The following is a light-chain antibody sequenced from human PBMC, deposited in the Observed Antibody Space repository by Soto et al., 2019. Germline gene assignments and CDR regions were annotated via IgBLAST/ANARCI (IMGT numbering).Light chain of an antibody. V-gene: IGKV3-20*01. Sequence: ENLLTQSPGTLSLSPGERATLSCRASQSVSRGFLAWYQQKPGQAPRLLIHGASSRVNGIPDRFSGSGFGTDFTLTISRLEPVDFAVYYCQQYGSSPFTFGGGTRVTIK. J-gene: IGKJ4*01. CDR2: GAS. CDR3: QQYGSSPFT. CDR1: QSVSRGF.